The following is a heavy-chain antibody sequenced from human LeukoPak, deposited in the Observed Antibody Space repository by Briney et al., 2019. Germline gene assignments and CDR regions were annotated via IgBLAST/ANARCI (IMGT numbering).Heavy chain of an antibody. Sequence: GASVKVSCKASGYTFTSYYMHWVRQAPGQGLEWMGIINPSGGSTSYAQKFQGRVTMTRDMSTSTVYMELSSLRSEDTAVYYCARAIFVRSSGRRGDYYMDVWGKGTTVTVSS. J-gene: IGHJ6*03. CDR1: GYTFTSYY. D-gene: IGHD6-19*01. CDR3: ARAIFVRSSGRRGDYYMDV. CDR2: INPSGGST. V-gene: IGHV1-46*01.